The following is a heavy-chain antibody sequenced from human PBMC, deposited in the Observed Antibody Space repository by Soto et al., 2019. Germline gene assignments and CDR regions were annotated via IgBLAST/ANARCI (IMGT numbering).Heavy chain of an antibody. J-gene: IGHJ4*02. Sequence: EVLLVESGGGLVQSGGSLRLSCAASTSTFSRYGMNWVRQAPGKGLEWISFISPSGVTIYYADSVRGRFTISRDNAKNSLFLYMNTLRDDDTAVYYCVRGGTTVATIWDHWGQGTLVTVSS. CDR1: TSTFSRYG. V-gene: IGHV3-48*02. CDR2: ISPSGVTI. CDR3: VRGGTTVATIWDH. D-gene: IGHD4-17*01.